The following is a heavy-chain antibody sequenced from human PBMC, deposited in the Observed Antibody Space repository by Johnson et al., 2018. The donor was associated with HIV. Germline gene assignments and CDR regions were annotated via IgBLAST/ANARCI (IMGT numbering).Heavy chain of an antibody. D-gene: IGHD6-13*01. Sequence: EVQLVESGGGLVQPGRSLRLSCAASGFTFDDYAMHWVRQAPGKGLEWVSGISWNSGSIGSADSVKGRFTISRDNAKNSRYLQINRLRAEDTALYYCAKDIRSSSWYVACCIWGQGTMVTVAS. CDR1: GFTFDDYA. J-gene: IGHJ3*02. CDR2: ISWNSGSI. CDR3: AKDIRSSSWYVACCI. V-gene: IGHV3-9*01.